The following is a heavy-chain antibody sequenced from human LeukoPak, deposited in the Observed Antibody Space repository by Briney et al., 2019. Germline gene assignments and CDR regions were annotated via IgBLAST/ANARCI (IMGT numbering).Heavy chain of an antibody. J-gene: IGHJ4*02. D-gene: IGHD1-26*01. CDR1: GGSFSGYY. Sequence: SETLSLTCAVYGGSFSGYYWSWIRQPPGKGLEWIGEINHSGSTNYNPSLKSRVTISVDTSKNQFSLKLSSVTAADTAVYYCARGWVVGATAYWGQGTLVTVSS. V-gene: IGHV4-34*01. CDR3: ARGWVVGATAY. CDR2: INHSGST.